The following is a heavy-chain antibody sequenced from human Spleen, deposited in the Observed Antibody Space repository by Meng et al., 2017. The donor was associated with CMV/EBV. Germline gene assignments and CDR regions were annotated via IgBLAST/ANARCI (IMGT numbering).Heavy chain of an antibody. J-gene: IGHJ6*02. CDR2: INPSGGAT. CDR1: GYTFTSYY. Sequence: ASVKVSCKASGYTFTSYYMHWVRQAPGQGLEWMGIINPSGGATKNAQRFQGRVTMTRDTSTSTVYMELSSLGSEDTAVYYCARERDGGNYYHYGMDVWGQGTTVTVSS. CDR3: ARERDGGNYYHYGMDV. D-gene: IGHD5-24*01. V-gene: IGHV1-46*01.